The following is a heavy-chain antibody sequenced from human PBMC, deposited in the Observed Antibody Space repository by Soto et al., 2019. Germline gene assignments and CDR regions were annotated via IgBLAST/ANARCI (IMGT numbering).Heavy chain of an antibody. V-gene: IGHV1-69*06. Sequence: QVQLVQSGAEVKKPGSSVKVSCKASGGTFSSYAISWVRQAPGQGLEWMGGIIPIFGTANYAQKFQGRVTMTRDTSTSTVYMELSSLRSEDTAVYYCAHQQAAAGLNWFDPWGQGTLVTVSS. CDR3: AHQQAAAGLNWFDP. J-gene: IGHJ5*02. CDR2: IIPIFGTA. D-gene: IGHD6-13*01. CDR1: GGTFSSYA.